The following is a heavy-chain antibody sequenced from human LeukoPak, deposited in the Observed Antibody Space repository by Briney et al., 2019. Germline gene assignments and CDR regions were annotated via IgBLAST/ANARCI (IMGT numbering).Heavy chain of an antibody. V-gene: IGHV3-53*01. Sequence: PGESLRLSCAASGFTFSDYAMNWVRQAPGKGLEWVSVTYGAGNTYYADSVKGRFTISRDNSKNTLYLQMNSLRAEDTAVYYCARGRYGGDCWGQGTLVTVSS. D-gene: IGHD4-23*01. CDR2: TYGAGNT. CDR3: ARGRYGGDC. CDR1: GFTFSDYA. J-gene: IGHJ4*02.